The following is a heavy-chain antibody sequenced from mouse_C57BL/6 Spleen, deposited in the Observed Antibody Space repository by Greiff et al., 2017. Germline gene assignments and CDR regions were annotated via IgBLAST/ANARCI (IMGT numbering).Heavy chain of an antibody. D-gene: IGHD1-1*01. CDR2: IYPGDGDT. J-gene: IGHJ1*03. V-gene: IGHV1-82*01. CDR1: GYAFSSSW. CDR3: AREGTTVVVRYWYFDD. Sequence: QVQLQQSGPELVKPGASVKISCKASGYAFSSSWMNWVKQRPGKGLEWIGRIYPGDGDTNYNGKFKGKATLTADKSSSTAYMQLSSLTSEDSAVYFCAREGTTVVVRYWYFDDWGTGTTVTVSS.